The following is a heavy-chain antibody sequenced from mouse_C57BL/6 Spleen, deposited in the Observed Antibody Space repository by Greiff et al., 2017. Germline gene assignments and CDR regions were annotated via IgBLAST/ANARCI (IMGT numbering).Heavy chain of an antibody. CDR2: IWGGGRT. CDR1: GFSLTSYG. CDR3: AKHDGSSLWYFDV. D-gene: IGHD1-1*01. J-gene: IGHJ1*03. Sequence: QVQLKESGPGLVAPSQSLSITCTVSGFSLTSYGVDWVRQTPGKGLEWLGVIWGGGRTNYSSALMSRLSISKDNSKSQVFLKLNSLLTDYTSMYYCAKHDGSSLWYFDVWGTGTTGTVSS. V-gene: IGHV2-9*01.